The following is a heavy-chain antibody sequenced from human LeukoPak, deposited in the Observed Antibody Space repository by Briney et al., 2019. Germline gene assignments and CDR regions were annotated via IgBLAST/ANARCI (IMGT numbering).Heavy chain of an antibody. V-gene: IGHV4-38-2*02. CDR3: AGVASGLYNWFDP. CDR1: GYSISSGYY. CDR2: IYHSGST. J-gene: IGHJ5*02. Sequence: PSETLSLTCTVSGYSISSGYYWGWIRQPPGKGLEWIGSIYHSGSTYYNPSLKSRVTISVDTSKNQFSLKLSSVTAADTAVYYCAGVASGLYNWFDPWGQGTLVTVSS.